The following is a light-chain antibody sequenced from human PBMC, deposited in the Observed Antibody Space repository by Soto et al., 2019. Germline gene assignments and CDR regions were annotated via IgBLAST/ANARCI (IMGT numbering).Light chain of an antibody. Sequence: VGLSQSLGALSLSTGERAPLSCSASQSVSTSNLAWYQQRPGQAPRLLMYGASRRATGIPDRFSGSGSGTDFTLTISRLEPEDFAVYYCQQYENLVWTFGQGSNV. CDR2: GAS. CDR1: QSVSTSN. V-gene: IGKV3-20*01. J-gene: IGKJ1*01. CDR3: QQYENLVWT.